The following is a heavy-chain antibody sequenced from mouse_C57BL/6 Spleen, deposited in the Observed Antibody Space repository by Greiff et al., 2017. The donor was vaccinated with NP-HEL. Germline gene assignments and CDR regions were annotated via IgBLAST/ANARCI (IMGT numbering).Heavy chain of an antibody. V-gene: IGHV1-82*01. CDR2: IYPGDGDT. J-gene: IGHJ4*01. CDR3: ARPAQDTWNAMDY. D-gene: IGHD3-2*02. CDR1: GYAFSSSW. Sequence: VQGVESGPELVKPGASVKISCKASGYAFSSSWMNWVKQRPGKGLEWIGRIYPGDGDTNYNGKFKGKATLTADKSSSTAYMQLSSLTSEDSAVYFCARPAQDTWNAMDYWGQGTSVTVSS.